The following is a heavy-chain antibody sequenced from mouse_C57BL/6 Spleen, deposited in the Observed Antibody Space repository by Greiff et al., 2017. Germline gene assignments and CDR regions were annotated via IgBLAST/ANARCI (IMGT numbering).Heavy chain of an antibody. CDR1: GFTFSSYA. J-gene: IGHJ2*01. Sequence: EVKLVESGEGLVKPGGSLKLSCAASGFTFSSYAMSWVRQTPEKRLEWVAYISSGGDYIYYADTVKGRFTISGDNARNTLYLQMSSLKSEDTAMYYCTRAPYYSNYFDYWGQGTTLTVSS. V-gene: IGHV5-9-1*02. CDR2: ISSGGDYI. CDR3: TRAPYYSNYFDY. D-gene: IGHD2-5*01.